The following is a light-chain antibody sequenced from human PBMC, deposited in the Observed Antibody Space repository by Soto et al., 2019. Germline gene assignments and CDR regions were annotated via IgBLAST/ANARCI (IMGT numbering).Light chain of an antibody. CDR3: QQVNSFPLT. CDR1: QSLLHSNGYNY. CDR2: LGS. Sequence: DIVMTQSPLSLPVTPGEPASISCRSSQSLLHSNGYNYLDWYLQKPGQSPRLLIYLGSSRASGVPDRFSGSGSGTDFTLTISNLQPEDFATYYCQQVNSFPLTFGGGTKVDIK. J-gene: IGKJ4*01. V-gene: IGKV2-28*01.